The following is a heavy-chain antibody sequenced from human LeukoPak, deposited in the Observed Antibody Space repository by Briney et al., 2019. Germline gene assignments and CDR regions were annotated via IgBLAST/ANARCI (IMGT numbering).Heavy chain of an antibody. Sequence: GGSLRLSCAASGFVFANYWMSWVRQAPGKGLEWVADIKQGGSEKLYVDSVKGRFTISRDDAKNSLSLQMDSLRAEDTALYYCARAYFGSGSYHKGQFFDFWGQGALVTVSS. D-gene: IGHD3-10*01. J-gene: IGHJ4*02. CDR1: GFVFANYW. CDR3: ARAYFGSGSYHKGQFFDF. CDR2: IKQGGSEK. V-gene: IGHV3-7*04.